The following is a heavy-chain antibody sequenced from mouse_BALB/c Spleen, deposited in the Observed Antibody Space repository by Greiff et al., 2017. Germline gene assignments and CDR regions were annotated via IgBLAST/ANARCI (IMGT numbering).Heavy chain of an antibody. D-gene: IGHD2-4*01. CDR1: GFTFSSYG. V-gene: IGHV5-6*01. CDR2: ISSGGSYT. CDR3: ARHSGEYDYDWFAY. Sequence: EVHLVESGGDLVKPGGSLKLSCAASGFTFSSYGMSWVRQTPDKRLEWVATISSGGSYTYYPDSVKGRFTISRDNAKNTLYLQMSSLKSEDTAMYYCARHSGEYDYDWFAYWGQGTLVTVSA. J-gene: IGHJ3*01.